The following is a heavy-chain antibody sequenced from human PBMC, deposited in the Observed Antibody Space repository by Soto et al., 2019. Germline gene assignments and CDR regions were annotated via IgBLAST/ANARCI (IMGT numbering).Heavy chain of an antibody. V-gene: IGHV5-51*01. CDR2: IYPGDSDT. CDR1: GYTFTDYW. D-gene: IGHD2-2*01. CDR3: ARHTRNLREYHYCIDF. Sequence: GESLKISCNGAGYTFTDYWIGWVRQLPGKGLEWMGIIYPGDSDTRYSPSFQGHVTITVDKSTRTAYLQWNNLKASDTAMYYCARHTRNLREYHYCIDFWGRGTTLTVSS. J-gene: IGHJ6*02.